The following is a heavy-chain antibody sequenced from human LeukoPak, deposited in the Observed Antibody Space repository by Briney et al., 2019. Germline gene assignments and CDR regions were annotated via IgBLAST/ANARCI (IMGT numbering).Heavy chain of an antibody. J-gene: IGHJ4*02. V-gene: IGHV3-23*01. CDR2: IGASGGST. CDR1: GFTFSSYA. Sequence: GGSLRLSCATSGFTFSSYAMSWVRQAPGKGLEWVSGIGASGGSTYYADSVKGRFTISRDNSKNTLYLQMNSLRTEDTAVYYCAKSEGYDSWTVFDYWGQGTLVTVSS. CDR3: AKSEGYDSWTVFDY. D-gene: IGHD3-9*01.